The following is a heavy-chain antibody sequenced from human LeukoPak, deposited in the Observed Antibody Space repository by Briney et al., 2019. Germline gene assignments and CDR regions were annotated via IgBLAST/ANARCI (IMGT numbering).Heavy chain of an antibody. D-gene: IGHD3-22*01. CDR1: GYTFTSYG. CDR3: ARGHRTAAYDSSGSDY. V-gene: IGHV1-18*01. Sequence: GASVKVSCKASGYTFTSYGISWVRQAPGQGLEWMGWISAYNGNTKYAQKFQGRVTMTTDTSTSTAYMELRSLRSDDTAVYYCARGHRTAAYDSSGSDYWGQGTLVTVSS. CDR2: ISAYNGNT. J-gene: IGHJ4*02.